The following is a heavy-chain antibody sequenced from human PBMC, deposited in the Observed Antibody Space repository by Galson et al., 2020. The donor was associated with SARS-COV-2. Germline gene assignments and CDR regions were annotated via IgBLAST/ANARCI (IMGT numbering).Heavy chain of an antibody. Sequence: ASVTVSCKVSGYTLTELSMHWVRQAPGKGLEWMGGFDPEDGETIYAQKFQGRVTMTEDTSTDTAYMDLSRLRSEDTTVYYCATASAVAAIRWFDPWGQGTLVTVSS. J-gene: IGHJ5*02. CDR2: FDPEDGET. CDR3: ATASAVAAIRWFDP. D-gene: IGHD6-19*01. CDR1: GYTLTELS. V-gene: IGHV1-24*01.